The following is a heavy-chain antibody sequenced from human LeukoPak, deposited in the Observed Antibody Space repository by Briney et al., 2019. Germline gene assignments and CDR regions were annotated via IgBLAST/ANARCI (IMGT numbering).Heavy chain of an antibody. CDR2: FKSKAAGGTT. CDR3: TRGAPKADVFDT. J-gene: IGHJ3*02. CDR1: GFTLSVTW. V-gene: IGHV3-15*01. D-gene: IGHD1-26*01. Sequence: PGGSLRLSCAASGFTLSVTWMSWVRQAPGRGLEWVGRFKSKAAGGTTDYAAPVAGRFIISRDDSKNMLFLQMNSLKTEDTAVYYCTRGAPKADVFDTWGQGTMVTVSS.